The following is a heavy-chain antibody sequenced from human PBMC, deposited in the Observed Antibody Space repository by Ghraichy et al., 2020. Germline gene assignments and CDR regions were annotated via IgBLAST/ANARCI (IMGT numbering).Heavy chain of an antibody. CDR2: ISSSSSYI. J-gene: IGHJ4*02. CDR3: ASRQIAAAGAFY. V-gene: IGHV3-21*01. Sequence: SCAASGFTFSSYSMNWVRQAPGKGLEWVSSISSSSSYIYYADSVKGRFTISRDNAKNSLYLQMNSLRAEDTAVYYCASRQIAAAGAFYWGQGTLVTVSS. CDR1: GFTFSSYS. D-gene: IGHD6-13*01.